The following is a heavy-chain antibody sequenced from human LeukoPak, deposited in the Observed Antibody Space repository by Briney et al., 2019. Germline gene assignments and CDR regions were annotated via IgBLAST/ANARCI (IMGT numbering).Heavy chain of an antibody. V-gene: IGHV4-59*08. D-gene: IGHD4-17*01. CDR3: ARVVGDYGDAFDI. CDR2: IYYSGST. J-gene: IGHJ3*02. Sequence: PSETLSLTCTVSGGSISSYYWSWIRQPPGKGLEWIGYIYYSGSTYYNPSLKSRVTISVDTSKNQFSLKLSSVTAADTAVYYCARVVGDYGDAFDIWGQGTMVTVSS. CDR1: GGSISSYY.